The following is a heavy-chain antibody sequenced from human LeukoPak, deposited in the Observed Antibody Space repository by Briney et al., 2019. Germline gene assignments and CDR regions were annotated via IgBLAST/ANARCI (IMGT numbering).Heavy chain of an antibody. V-gene: IGHV4-34*01. CDR3: ARVPVRGVTRYYFDY. J-gene: IGHJ4*02. Sequence: LETLSPTCAVYGGSFSGYYWSWIRQPTGKGLEWIGEINHSGSTNYNPSLKSRVTISVDTSKNQFSLKLSSVTAADTAVYYCARVPVRGVTRYYFDYWGQGTLVTVSS. D-gene: IGHD3-10*01. CDR1: GGSFSGYY. CDR2: INHSGST.